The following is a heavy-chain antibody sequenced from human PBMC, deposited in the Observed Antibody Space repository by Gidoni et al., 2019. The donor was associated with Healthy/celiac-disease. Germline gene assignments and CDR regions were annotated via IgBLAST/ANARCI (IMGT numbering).Heavy chain of an antibody. CDR2: ISYDGSNK. CDR1: GFTFSSYG. D-gene: IGHD1-26*01. Sequence: QVQLVESGGGVVQPGRSLRLSCAASGFTFSSYGMHWVRQAPGKGLECVTVISYDGSNKYYADSVKGRFTISRDNSKNTLYLQMNSLRAEDTAVYYCAKDGFLGSSVDYWGQGTLVTVSS. J-gene: IGHJ4*02. V-gene: IGHV3-30*18. CDR3: AKDGFLGSSVDY.